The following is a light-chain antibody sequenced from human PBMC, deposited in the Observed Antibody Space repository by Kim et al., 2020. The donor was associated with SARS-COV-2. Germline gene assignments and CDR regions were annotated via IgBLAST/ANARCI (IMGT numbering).Light chain of an antibody. Sequence: EIVLTQSPDTLSLSPGERATLSCRASQSVSSSYLAWNQQKPGQAPRLLIYGASNRATDIPDRFSGSGSGTDFTLTISRLEPEDFAVYYCQQYGSSPPYSFGQGTKLEI. CDR3: QQYGSSPPYS. J-gene: IGKJ2*03. CDR1: QSVSSSY. CDR2: GAS. V-gene: IGKV3-20*01.